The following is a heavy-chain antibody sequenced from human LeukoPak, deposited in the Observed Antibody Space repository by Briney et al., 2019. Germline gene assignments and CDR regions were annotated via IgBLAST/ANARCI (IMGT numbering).Heavy chain of an antibody. D-gene: IGHD3-3*01. J-gene: IGHJ5*02. CDR1: GFTLSSHW. Sequence: GGSLRLSCAASGFTLSSHWMHCVRQAPEKGLVWVSRINSDGSTTHYADSVKGRFTISRDNAENTLYLQMNSLRVEDTAVYYCTRLVSAIRWFDPWGQGTLVTVSS. CDR2: INSDGSTT. V-gene: IGHV3-74*01. CDR3: TRLVSAIRWFDP.